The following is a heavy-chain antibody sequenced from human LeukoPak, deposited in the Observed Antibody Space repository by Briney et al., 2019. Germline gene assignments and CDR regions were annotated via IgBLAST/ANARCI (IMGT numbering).Heavy chain of an antibody. CDR3: ARLGSGRTHYYYYMDV. CDR1: GGSTSSSSYY. Sequence: SSETLSLTCTVSGGSTSSSSYYWGWIRQPPGKGLEWIGSIYYSGSTYYNPSLKSRVTISVDTSKNQFSLKLSSVTAADTAVYYCARLGSGRTHYYYYMDVWGKGTTVTVSS. CDR2: IYYSGST. D-gene: IGHD3-10*01. V-gene: IGHV4-39*01. J-gene: IGHJ6*03.